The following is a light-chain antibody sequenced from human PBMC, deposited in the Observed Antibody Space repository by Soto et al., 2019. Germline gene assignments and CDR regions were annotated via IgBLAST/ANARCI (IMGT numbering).Light chain of an antibody. J-gene: IGKJ3*01. CDR1: QSVSSN. V-gene: IGKV3-15*01. CDR3: KQYNNGPFT. CDR2: GAS. Sequence: EIVMTQSPATLSVSPGERATLSCRASQSVSSNLAWYQQKPGQAPRLLIYGASTRATGIPARFSGSGSGTEFTLTISSLQSEDFAVYYCKQYNNGPFTFGPGTKVDIK.